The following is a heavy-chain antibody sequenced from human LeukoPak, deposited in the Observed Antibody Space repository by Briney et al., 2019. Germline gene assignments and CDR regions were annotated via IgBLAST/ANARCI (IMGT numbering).Heavy chain of an antibody. CDR1: GYTYTKSW. D-gene: IGHD2-2*02. Sequence: GASLKISCKGSGYTYTKSWIAWVRQMPGKGLELMGIIYPVDSETRYSPSFQGQVTISVDKSISTAYLQWSSLKASDTAMYYCARQGCTTTSCHTIDYWGQGTLVTVSS. V-gene: IGHV5-51*01. CDR3: ARQGCTTTSCHTIDY. J-gene: IGHJ4*02. CDR2: IYPVDSET.